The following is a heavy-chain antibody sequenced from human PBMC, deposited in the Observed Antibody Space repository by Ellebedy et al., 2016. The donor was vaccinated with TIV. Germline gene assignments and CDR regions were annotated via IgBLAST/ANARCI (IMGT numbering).Heavy chain of an antibody. CDR1: GFTFSNYA. Sequence: GESLKISCTASGFTFSNYAMAWVRQAPGKGLEWVSAIGPRSEYKFYADSVKGRITISRDNSENTLFLQMHSLRGEDTAVYYCAKELVSRDSLSLDYWGQGTLVTVSS. D-gene: IGHD3-9*01. V-gene: IGHV3-23*01. CDR2: IGPRSEYK. J-gene: IGHJ4*02. CDR3: AKELVSRDSLSLDY.